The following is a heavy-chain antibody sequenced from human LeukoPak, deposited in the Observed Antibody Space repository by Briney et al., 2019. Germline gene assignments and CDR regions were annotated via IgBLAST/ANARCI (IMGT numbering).Heavy chain of an antibody. V-gene: IGHV4-59*08. J-gene: IGHJ4*02. D-gene: IGHD3-22*01. CDR3: ARAYISNDSSGYYYGN. CDR2: IYYSGST. Sequence: PSETLSLTCTVSGGSISSYYWSWIRQPPGKGLEWIGYIYYSGSTNYNPSLKSRVTISVDTSKNQFSLKLSSVTAADTAVYYCARAYISNDSSGYYYGNWGQGTLVTVSS. CDR1: GGSISSYY.